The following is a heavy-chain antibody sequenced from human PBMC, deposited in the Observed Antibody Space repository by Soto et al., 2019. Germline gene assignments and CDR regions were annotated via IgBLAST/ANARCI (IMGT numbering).Heavy chain of an antibody. Sequence: QITLKESGPTLVKPTQTLTLTCTFSGFSLSTSGLGVGWIRQPPGKALEWLALIYWDDDKRYSPSLMSRLTITKDTPKHQVVLTMTNIDPVDTATYYCAHRPSYCSGGSCYSGFDYWGQGTLVTVSS. J-gene: IGHJ4*02. V-gene: IGHV2-5*02. CDR3: AHRPSYCSGGSCYSGFDY. CDR2: IYWDDDK. D-gene: IGHD2-15*01. CDR1: GFSLSTSGLG.